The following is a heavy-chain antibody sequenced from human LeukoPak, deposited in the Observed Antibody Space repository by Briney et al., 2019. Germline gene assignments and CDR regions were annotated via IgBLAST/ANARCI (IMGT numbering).Heavy chain of an antibody. CDR1: GGSISSGGYY. V-gene: IGHV4-31*02. Sequence: SQTLSLTCSVSGGSISSGGYYWSWIRQHPGKGLEWIGYIYYSGSTSYNPSLKSRVSISVDTSKNQFSLKLSSVTAADTAVYYCARGKWIQLWLQSYFDYWGQGTLVTVSS. D-gene: IGHD5-18*01. CDR2: IYYSGST. J-gene: IGHJ4*02. CDR3: ARGKWIQLWLQSYFDY.